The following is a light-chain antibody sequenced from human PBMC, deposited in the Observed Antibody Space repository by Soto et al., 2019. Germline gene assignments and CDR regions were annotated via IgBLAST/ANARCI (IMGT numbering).Light chain of an antibody. Sequence: IVLTQSPGTLSLSPGQRATLSCRASQSVNTKYLAWYQQKPGQAPRLLIYASSSRATGIPDRFSGSGSGTDFTLTISRLEPEDFAVYYCQHYDTSPLYTFGQGTKLEIK. CDR3: QHYDTSPLYT. CDR1: QSVNTKY. CDR2: ASS. V-gene: IGKV3-20*01. J-gene: IGKJ2*01.